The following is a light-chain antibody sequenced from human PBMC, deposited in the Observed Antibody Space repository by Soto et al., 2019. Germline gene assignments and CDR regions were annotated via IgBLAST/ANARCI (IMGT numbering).Light chain of an antibody. CDR2: GAS. Sequence: EIVLTQSPGTLSLSPGERATLSCRASQSINNRYLAWYQQKPGQAPRLLIYGASSRATGIPDRFISSGSGTDFTLTISRLEPEDFAVYYCQQFGSSSGFTFGPGTKVDIK. CDR1: QSINNRY. CDR3: QQFGSSSGFT. V-gene: IGKV3-20*01. J-gene: IGKJ3*01.